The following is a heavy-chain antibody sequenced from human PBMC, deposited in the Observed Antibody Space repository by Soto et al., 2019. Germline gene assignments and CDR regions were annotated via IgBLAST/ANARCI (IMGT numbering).Heavy chain of an antibody. CDR2: IYYSGST. CDR1: GGSISSYC. V-gene: IGHV4-59*01. J-gene: IGHJ4*02. D-gene: IGHD4-17*01. CDR3: ARVYRDYAGFDY. Sequence: PSETLSLTCTVSGGSISSYCWSWIRQPPGKGLEWIGYIYYSGSTNYNPSLKSRVTISVDTSKNQFSLRLSSVTAADTAVYYCARVYRDYAGFDYWGQGTLVTVSS.